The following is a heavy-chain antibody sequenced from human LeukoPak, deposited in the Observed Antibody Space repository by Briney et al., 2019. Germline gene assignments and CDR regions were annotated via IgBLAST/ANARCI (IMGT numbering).Heavy chain of an antibody. Sequence: GASVKVSCKASGYTFTSYAMHWVRQAPGQRLEWMGWINAGNGNTKYSQKFQGRVTITRDTSASTAYMELSSLRSEDTAVYYCARRTTTWRYLHHQGAFDIWGQGTMVTVSS. CDR2: INAGNGNT. CDR1: GYTFTSYA. V-gene: IGHV1-3*01. J-gene: IGHJ3*02. CDR3: ARRTTTWRYLHHQGAFDI. D-gene: IGHD3-3*01.